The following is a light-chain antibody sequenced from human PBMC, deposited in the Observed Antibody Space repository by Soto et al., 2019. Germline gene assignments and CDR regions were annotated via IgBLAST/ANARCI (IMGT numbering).Light chain of an antibody. V-gene: IGLV2-14*01. CDR2: DVS. CDR3: SSYTTGGSYV. CDR1: SRDVGGYNS. J-gene: IGLJ1*01. Sequence: QSAVTQPASVSGSPGLSIAISCTGTSRDVGGYNSVSWYQQQPGKVPKLMIYDVSNRPSGVSNRFSGSKSGNTASLTISGLQAEDEGDYYCSSYTTGGSYVFGTGTKLTVL.